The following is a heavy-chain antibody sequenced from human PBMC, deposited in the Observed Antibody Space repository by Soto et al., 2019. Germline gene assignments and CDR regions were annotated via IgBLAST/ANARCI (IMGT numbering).Heavy chain of an antibody. D-gene: IGHD1-1*01. Sequence: QVHLVQSGAEVKKPGASVKVSCKASGYTFTSYGITWVRQAPGQGLEWMGWISAHNGNTDYAQKLQGRVIVTRDTSPSTAYMELRRLRSDDTAVYYCARGRYGDYWGQGALVIGSS. CDR3: ARGRYGDY. CDR2: ISAHNGNT. V-gene: IGHV1-18*01. CDR1: GYTFTSYG. J-gene: IGHJ4*02.